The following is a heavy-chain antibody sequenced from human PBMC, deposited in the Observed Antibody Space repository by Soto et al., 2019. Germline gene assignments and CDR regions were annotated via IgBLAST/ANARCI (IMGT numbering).Heavy chain of an antibody. V-gene: IGHV4-30-4*01. J-gene: IGHJ5*02. CDR1: GGSIISIDYF. D-gene: IGHD2-2*01. CDR2: IYHTGTT. Sequence: SETLSLTCSVSGGSIISIDYFCSCIRQPPGKGLEWIGFIYHTGTTYYNPSLRSRVTISIDTSKSQFSMKLNSVTAADTAVYYCARVMAAMQNWLDPWGQGTLVTVSS. CDR3: ARVMAAMQNWLDP.